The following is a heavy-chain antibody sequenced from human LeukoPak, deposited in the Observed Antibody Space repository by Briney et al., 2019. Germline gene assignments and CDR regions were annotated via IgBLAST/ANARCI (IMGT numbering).Heavy chain of an antibody. CDR1: GGTFSSYA. CDR3: ARWGGEEAFDI. V-gene: IGHV1-69*05. Sequence: SVKVSCKASGGTFSSYAISWVRQAPGQGVEWMGRIIPIFGTANYAQKFQGRVTITTDESTSTAYMELSSLRSEDTAVYYCARWGGEEAFDIWGQGTMVTVSS. CDR2: IIPIFGTA. D-gene: IGHD3-16*01. J-gene: IGHJ3*02.